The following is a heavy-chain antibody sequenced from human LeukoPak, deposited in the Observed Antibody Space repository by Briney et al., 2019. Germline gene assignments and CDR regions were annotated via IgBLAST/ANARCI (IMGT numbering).Heavy chain of an antibody. V-gene: IGHV3-13*01. CDR3: ARGPTHLYYGMDV. CDR2: IGVAGDT. CDR1: GFTVSNSD. Sequence: GGSLRLSCAASGFTVSNSDIHWVRQSTGGGLEWVSTIGVAGDTYYSASVKGRFTISGDNARNSLFLQMFSLKAEGTAVYYCARGPTHLYYGMDVWGPGTTVTVSS. D-gene: IGHD1-1*01. J-gene: IGHJ6*02.